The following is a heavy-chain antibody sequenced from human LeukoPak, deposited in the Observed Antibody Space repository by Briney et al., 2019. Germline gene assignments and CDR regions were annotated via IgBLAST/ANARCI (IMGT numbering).Heavy chain of an antibody. Sequence: ASVKVSCKASGYTFTGYYMHWVRQAPGQRLEWMGWINAGNGNTKYSQKFQGGVTITRDASASTAYMELSSLRSEDAAVYYCARVVFRYFDWLGYYYGTDVWGQGTTVTVSS. CDR1: GYTFTGYY. CDR3: ARVVFRYFDWLGYYYGTDV. CDR2: INAGNGNT. D-gene: IGHD3-9*01. V-gene: IGHV1-3*01. J-gene: IGHJ6*02.